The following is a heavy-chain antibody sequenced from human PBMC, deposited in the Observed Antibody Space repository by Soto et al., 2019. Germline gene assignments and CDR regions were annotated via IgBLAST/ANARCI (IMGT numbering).Heavy chain of an antibody. CDR1: GGTLSSSA. V-gene: IGHV1-69*12. D-gene: IGHD2-2*01. J-gene: IGHJ4*02. CDR3: ATSNCLSTNCRLDY. CDR2: IIPIFGTA. Sequence: QVQLVQSGAEVKKPGSSVKVSCKASGGTLSSSAITWVRQAPGQGLEWMGGIIPIFGTANYEQKLQGRVTITADESTSTAYMELSSLRSEDTAVYYCATSNCLSTNCRLDYWGQGTLVTVSS.